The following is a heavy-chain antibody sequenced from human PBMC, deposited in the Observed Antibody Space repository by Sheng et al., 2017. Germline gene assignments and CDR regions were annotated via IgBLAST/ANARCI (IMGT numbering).Heavy chain of an antibody. V-gene: IGHV3-53*01. Sequence: EVQLVESGGGLIQPGGSLRLSCAASGFTVSSNYMSWVRQAPGKGLEWVSVIYSGGSTYYADSVKGRFTISRDNSKNTLYLQMNSLRAEDTAVYYCARQSLWFGESVGAFDIWGQGTMVTVSS. J-gene: IGHJ3*02. D-gene: IGHD3-10*01. CDR2: IYSGGST. CDR3: ARQSLWFGESVGAFDI. CDR1: GFTVSSNY.